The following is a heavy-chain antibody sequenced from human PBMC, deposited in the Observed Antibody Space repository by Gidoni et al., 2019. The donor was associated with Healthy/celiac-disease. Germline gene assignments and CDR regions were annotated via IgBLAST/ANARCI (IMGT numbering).Heavy chain of an antibody. V-gene: IGHV3-9*01. D-gene: IGHD4-17*01. Sequence: EVQLVESGGGLVQPGRSLRLSCAASGLTFDDYAMHWVRQAPGKGLEWVSGISWNSGSIGYADSVKGRFTISRDNAKNSLYLQMNSLRAEDTALYYCAKLPTADGDYLDDAFDIWGQGTMVTVSS. CDR1: GLTFDDYA. CDR3: AKLPTADGDYLDDAFDI. J-gene: IGHJ3*02. CDR2: ISWNSGSI.